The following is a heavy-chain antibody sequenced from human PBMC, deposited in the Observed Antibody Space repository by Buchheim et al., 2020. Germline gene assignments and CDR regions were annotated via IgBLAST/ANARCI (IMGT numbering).Heavy chain of an antibody. V-gene: IGHV3-23*01. CDR2: ISGSGGST. CDR1: GFTFSSYA. Sequence: EVQLLESGGGLVQPGGSLRLSCAASGFTFSSYAMSWVRQAPGKGLEWVSAISGSGGSTYYADSVKGRFTISRDNSKNTLYLQMNSLRAEDTAVYYCAKSKARARVFGYYYGMDVWGQGTT. D-gene: IGHD3-16*01. J-gene: IGHJ6*02. CDR3: AKSKARARVFGYYYGMDV.